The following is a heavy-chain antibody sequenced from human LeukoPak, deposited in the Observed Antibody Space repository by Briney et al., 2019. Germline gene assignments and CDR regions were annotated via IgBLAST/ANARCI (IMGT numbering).Heavy chain of an antibody. Sequence: GGSLRLSCAASGFTFSSYSMNWVRQAPGKGLEWVSSVSSSSSYIYYADSVKGRFTISRDNAKNSLYLQMNSLRAEDTAVYYCARDLPPTYFFDSWGQGTLVTVSS. CDR1: GFTFSSYS. J-gene: IGHJ4*02. CDR3: ARDLPPTYFFDS. V-gene: IGHV3-21*01. CDR2: VSSSSSYI.